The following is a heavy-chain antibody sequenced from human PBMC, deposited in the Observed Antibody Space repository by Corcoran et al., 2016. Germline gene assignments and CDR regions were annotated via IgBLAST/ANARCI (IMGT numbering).Heavy chain of an antibody. Sequence: EVQLVESGGGLIQPGGSLGPSWAASGFPVIGNNMGGVRKTPGRGREWVAVIYSGGSTYYADSVKGRFTISRDNSKKTLYLKMNSLRAEDTAVYYCAGATVGYYYGMDVWGQGTTVTVSS. CDR1: GFPVIGNN. CDR3: AGATVGYYYGMDV. J-gene: IGHJ6*02. V-gene: IGHV3-53*01. CDR2: IYSGGST.